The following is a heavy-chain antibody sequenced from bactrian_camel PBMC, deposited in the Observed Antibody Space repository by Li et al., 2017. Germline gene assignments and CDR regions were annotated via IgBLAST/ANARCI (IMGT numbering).Heavy chain of an antibody. CDR1: GYRLDLVC. Sequence: HVQLVESGGGLVQPGGSLRLSCEAIGYRLDLVCMGWFRQTPGKQREGVACMFNGGDVHYSDSVKSRFTISQDSAKNTMYLDIVNLQPEDTGTYFCAAEYARGCTSGYYLEHLSHYWGQGTQVTVS. J-gene: IGHJ4*01. D-gene: IGHD2*01. CDR2: MFNGGDV. V-gene: IGHV3S53*01. CDR3: AAEYARGCTSGYYLEHLSHY.